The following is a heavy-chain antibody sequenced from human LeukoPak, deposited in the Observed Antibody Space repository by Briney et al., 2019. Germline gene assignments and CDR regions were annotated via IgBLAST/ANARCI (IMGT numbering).Heavy chain of an antibody. D-gene: IGHD5-18*01. J-gene: IGHJ6*02. V-gene: IGHV3-23*01. CDR3: AKEEGYSYGPYYYYYGMDV. CDR2: ISGSGGST. CDR1: GFTFSSYA. Sequence: PGGSLRLSCAASGFTFSSYAMSWVRQAPGKGLEWVSAISGSGGSTYYADSVKGRFTISRDNSKNTLYLQMNSLRAEDTAVYYCAKEEGYSYGPYYYYYGMDVWGQGTTVTVSS.